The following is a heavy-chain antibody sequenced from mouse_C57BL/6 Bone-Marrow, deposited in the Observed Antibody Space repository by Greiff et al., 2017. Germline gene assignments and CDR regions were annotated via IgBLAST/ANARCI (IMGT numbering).Heavy chain of an antibody. V-gene: IGHV10-1*01. CDR1: GFSFTTYA. J-gene: IGHJ2*01. CDR3: VGHWFAFNY. Sequence: EVKVVESGGGLVQPKGSLKLSCAASGFSFTTYAMNWVRQAPGKGLEWIARIRSKSNNYATYYAESVKDRFTISRDDSESMLYLQMNNLKTEDTAMYYCVGHWFAFNYGGQGTPLTVSS. CDR2: IRSKSNNYAT. D-gene: IGHD2-2*01.